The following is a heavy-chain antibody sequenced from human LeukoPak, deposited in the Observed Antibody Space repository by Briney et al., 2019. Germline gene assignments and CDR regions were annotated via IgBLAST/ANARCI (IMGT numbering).Heavy chain of an antibody. CDR2: IIPILGIA. J-gene: IGHJ4*02. D-gene: IGHD4-17*01. CDR3: ARDPGSYGDYGWNYFDY. CDR1: GGTFSSYA. Sequence: ASVKVSCKASGGTFSSYAISWVRQAPGQGLEWMGRIIPILGIANYAQKFQGRVTITADKSTSTAYMELSSLRSEDTAVYYCARDPGSYGDYGWNYFDYWGQGTLVTVSS. V-gene: IGHV1-69*04.